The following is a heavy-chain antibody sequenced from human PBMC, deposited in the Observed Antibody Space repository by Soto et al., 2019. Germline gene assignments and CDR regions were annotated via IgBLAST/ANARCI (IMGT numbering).Heavy chain of an antibody. Sequence: QITLKESGPTLVKPTQTLTLTCTFSGFSLSTSGVGVGWIRQPPGKALEWLALIYWNDDKRYSPSLKSRLTITKDTSKNQVVLTMTNMDPVDTATYYCAHRLPGAKDGHNLGGFDYWGQGTLVTVSS. V-gene: IGHV2-5*01. CDR1: GFSLSTSGVG. D-gene: IGHD3-16*01. CDR3: AHRLPGAKDGHNLGGFDY. CDR2: IYWNDDK. J-gene: IGHJ4*02.